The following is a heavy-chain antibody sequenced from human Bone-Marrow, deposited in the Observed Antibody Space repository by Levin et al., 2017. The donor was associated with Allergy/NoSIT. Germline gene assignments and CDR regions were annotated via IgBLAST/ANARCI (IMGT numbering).Heavy chain of an antibody. D-gene: IGHD4-17*01. V-gene: IGHV3-21*01. CDR2: ISSSSSYI. J-gene: IGHJ4*02. Sequence: GGSLRLSCAASGFTFSSYSMNWVRQAPGKGLEWVSSISSSSSYIYYADSVKGRFTISRDNAKNSLYLQMNSLRAEDTAVYYCARVDGDYIFNDYWGQGTLVTVSS. CDR1: GFTFSSYS. CDR3: ARVDGDYIFNDY.